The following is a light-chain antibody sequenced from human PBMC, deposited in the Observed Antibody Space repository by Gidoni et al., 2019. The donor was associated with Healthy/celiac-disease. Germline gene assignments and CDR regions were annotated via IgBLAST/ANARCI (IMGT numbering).Light chain of an antibody. Sequence: EIVLTQSPGTLSLSPGERATLTCRASQSVSSSYLAWYQQKPGQAPRLLIYGASSRATGIPDFTLPISRLEPEDFAVYYCQQYGSSPQTFGQGTKVEIK. J-gene: IGKJ1*01. CDR2: GAS. CDR1: QSVSSSY. CDR3: QQYGSSPQT. V-gene: IGKV3-20*01.